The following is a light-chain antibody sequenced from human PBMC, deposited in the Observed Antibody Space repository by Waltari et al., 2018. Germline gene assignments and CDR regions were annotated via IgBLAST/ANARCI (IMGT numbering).Light chain of an antibody. J-gene: IGLJ3*02. CDR1: SSNIGNYY. V-gene: IGLV1-51*01. CDR3: ATWDNSLTDVV. CDR2: DNK. Sequence: QSVFTQPPSLSAPPGQTVTIPCSRTSSNIGNYYVSWYHQLPRAAPTLLIYDNKKRPSGIPDRFSASKSGTSATLGITGLQIGDEADYYCATWDNSLTDVVFGGGTKLTVL.